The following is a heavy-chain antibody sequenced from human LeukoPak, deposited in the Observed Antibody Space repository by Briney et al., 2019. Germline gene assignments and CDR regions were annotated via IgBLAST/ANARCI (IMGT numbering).Heavy chain of an antibody. CDR2: IYTTGST. D-gene: IGHD3-10*01. V-gene: IGHV4-61*02. CDR1: GGSISSDSYY. Sequence: SETLSLTCTVSGGSISSDSYYWSWSRQPAGTGLEWIGRIYTTGSTNYNPSLKSRVTISLDTSKNQFSLKLRSVTAADSAVYYCATDYYYGSGSYGDYWGQGTLVTVSS. J-gene: IGHJ4*02. CDR3: ATDYYYGSGSYGDY.